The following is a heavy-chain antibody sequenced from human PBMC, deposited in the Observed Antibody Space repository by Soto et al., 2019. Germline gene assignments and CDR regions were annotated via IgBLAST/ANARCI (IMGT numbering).Heavy chain of an antibody. Sequence: EVQLVESGGGLVQPGESLRLSCVVSGFTISSYWMHWVRQAPGKGLVWVSSINGDGSSTNYADSVKGRFTISRDNAKNTLYLQMNTLRAEDTAVDYCAIAVAGPTAIAYWGQGNQVTVSS. CDR2: INGDGSST. CDR1: GFTISSYW. CDR3: AIAVAGPTAIAY. D-gene: IGHD6-19*01. J-gene: IGHJ4*02. V-gene: IGHV3-74*01.